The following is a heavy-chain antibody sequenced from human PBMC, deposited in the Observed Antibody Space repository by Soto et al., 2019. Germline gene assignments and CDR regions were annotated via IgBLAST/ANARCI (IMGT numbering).Heavy chain of an antibody. CDR3: ARGARSRTGTTSLHAFDI. D-gene: IGHD1-7*01. Sequence: PSETLSLTCTVSGGSISSGDYYWSWIRQPPGKGLEWIGYIYYSGSTYYNPSLKSRVTISVDTSKNQFSLKLSSVTAADTAVYYCARGARSRTGTTSLHAFDIWGQGTRVTVSS. CDR2: IYYSGST. J-gene: IGHJ3*02. V-gene: IGHV4-30-4*01. CDR1: GGSISSGDYY.